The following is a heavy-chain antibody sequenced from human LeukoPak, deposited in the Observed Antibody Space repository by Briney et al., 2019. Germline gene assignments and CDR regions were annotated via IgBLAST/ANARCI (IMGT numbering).Heavy chain of an antibody. CDR2: IIPILGIA. Sequence: RASVNVSCKASGGTFSSYAISWVRQAPGQGLEWMGRIIPILGIANYAQKFQGRVTITADKSTSTAYMELSSLRSEDTAVYYCARDRDWELGVSYAFDIWGQGTMVTVSS. V-gene: IGHV1-69*04. J-gene: IGHJ3*02. CDR3: ARDRDWELGVSYAFDI. D-gene: IGHD1-26*01. CDR1: GGTFSSYA.